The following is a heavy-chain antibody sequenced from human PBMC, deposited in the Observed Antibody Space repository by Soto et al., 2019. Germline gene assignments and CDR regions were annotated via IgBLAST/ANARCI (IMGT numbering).Heavy chain of an antibody. V-gene: IGHV1-69*06. CDR1: GGNLSSYA. D-gene: IGHD3-3*01. CDR2: IIPIFGTA. Sequence: XSVEASCKASGGNLSSYAISLVRQAPGQGLEWMGGIIPIFGTANYAQKFQGRVTITADKSTSTAYMERSSLRSEDTAVYYCERDRSVFRFLAWGQGTLVTASS. CDR3: ERDRSVFRFLA. J-gene: IGHJ5*02.